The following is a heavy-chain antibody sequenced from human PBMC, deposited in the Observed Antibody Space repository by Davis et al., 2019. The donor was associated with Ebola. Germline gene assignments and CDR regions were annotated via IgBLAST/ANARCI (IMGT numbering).Heavy chain of an antibody. CDR1: GYTFTNYY. CDR3: ARDRLVVVITTFPGGGYMDV. Sequence: ASVKVSCKASGYTFTNYYMHWVRQAPGQGLEWMGIINPSGGSTSYAQKFQGRVTMTRDTSTTTVYMELSSLRSEDTAVYFCARDRLVVVITTFPGGGYMDVWGKGTTVNVSS. J-gene: IGHJ6*04. CDR2: INPSGGST. D-gene: IGHD3-22*01. V-gene: IGHV1-46*01.